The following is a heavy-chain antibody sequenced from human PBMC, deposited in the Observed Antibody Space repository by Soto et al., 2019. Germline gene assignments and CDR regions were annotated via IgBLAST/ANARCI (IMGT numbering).Heavy chain of an antibody. D-gene: IGHD3-9*01. V-gene: IGHV1-18*01. CDR2: ISAYNGNT. J-gene: IGHJ5*02. Sequence: QVQLVQSGAEVKKPGASVKVSCKASGYTFTSYGISWVRQAPGQGLEWMGWISAYNGNTNYAQKLQGRVTMTTDTSTGTAYMELRSLRSDDTAVYYCARAGISVEYDDILTGYYNTWGQGTLVTVSS. CDR3: ARAGISVEYDDILTGYYNT. CDR1: GYTFTSYG.